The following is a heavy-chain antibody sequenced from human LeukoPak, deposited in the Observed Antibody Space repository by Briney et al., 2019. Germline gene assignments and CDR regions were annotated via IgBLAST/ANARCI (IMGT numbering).Heavy chain of an antibody. V-gene: IGHV5-51*01. CDR2: IYPGDSDT. Sequence: GESLKISCKSSGYTYTSYWIGWVRQMPGKGLEWMGIIYPGDSDTRYSPSFQGQVIISADKSISTAYLQWSSLKASDTAMYYCARQLAAAGTYYYYMDVWGKGTTVTVSS. CDR3: ARQLAAAGTYYYYMDV. D-gene: IGHD6-13*01. J-gene: IGHJ6*03. CDR1: GYTYTSYW.